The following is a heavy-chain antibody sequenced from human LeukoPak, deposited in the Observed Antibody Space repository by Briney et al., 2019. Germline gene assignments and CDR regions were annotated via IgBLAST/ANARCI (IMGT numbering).Heavy chain of an antibody. CDR1: GFTFSSYA. CDR2: ISGSGGST. Sequence: PGGSLRLSCAASGFTFSSYAMSWVRQAPGKGLEWVSAISGSGGSTYYADSVKGRFTISRDNSKNTLYLQMNSLRAEDTAVYYCARGSWELLAFDIWGQGTMVTVSS. V-gene: IGHV3-23*01. D-gene: IGHD1-26*01. CDR3: ARGSWELLAFDI. J-gene: IGHJ3*02.